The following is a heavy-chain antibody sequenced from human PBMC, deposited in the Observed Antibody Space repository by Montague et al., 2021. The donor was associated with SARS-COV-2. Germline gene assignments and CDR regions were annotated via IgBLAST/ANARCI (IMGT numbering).Heavy chain of an antibody. Sequence: SETLSLTCSVSGDSISRYYWSWIRQSDGKGLEWIGRIYTGGYVNYNPAPRSRVSMSVDTSKSQVSLNVTSVTAADTAVYYCARAIWHLDVWGRGILVTVSS. CDR1: GDSISRYY. CDR2: IYTGGYV. V-gene: IGHV4-4*07. CDR3: ARAIWHLDV. J-gene: IGHJ2*01.